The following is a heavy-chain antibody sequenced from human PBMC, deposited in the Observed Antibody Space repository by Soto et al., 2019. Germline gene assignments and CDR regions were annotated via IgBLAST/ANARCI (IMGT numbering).Heavy chain of an antibody. D-gene: IGHD3-16*01. CDR3: ARDIGFDYVN. V-gene: IGHV3-7*01. CDR2: IKEDGSEI. Sequence: VGSLRLSCAFSVFNVMSYWMSCVRQAPGKGLEWVASIKEDGSEIYYLHSVRGRFSISRDSAGNALHLTMNYLSAEDTGVYFCARDIGFDYVNWGQGTLVTVS. J-gene: IGHJ4*02. CDR1: VFNVMSYW.